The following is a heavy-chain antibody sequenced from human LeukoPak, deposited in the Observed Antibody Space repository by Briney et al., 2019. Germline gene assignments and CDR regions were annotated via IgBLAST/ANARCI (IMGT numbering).Heavy chain of an antibody. CDR1: GGPFSGYY. Sequence: SETLSLTCAVYGGPFSGYYWSWIRQPPGKGLEWIGEINHSGSTNYNPSLKSRVTISVDTSKNQFSLKLSSVTAADTAVYYCARGRGYNSFDYGGQGTLVTVSS. D-gene: IGHD5-18*01. CDR2: INHSGST. CDR3: ARGRGYNSFDY. J-gene: IGHJ4*02. V-gene: IGHV4-34*01.